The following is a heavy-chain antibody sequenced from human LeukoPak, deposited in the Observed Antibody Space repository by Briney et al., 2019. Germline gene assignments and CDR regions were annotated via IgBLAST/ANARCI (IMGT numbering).Heavy chain of an antibody. CDR3: ARGPDYYDSNGYYSRGFDY. D-gene: IGHD3-22*01. CDR1: GYPINIDYS. V-gene: IGHV4-38-2*02. Sequence: SETLSLTCFVSGYPINIDYSWGWIRQSPGKGLEWIGVISPKGITYYNPSLRGRVSISPDTSKKQFSLKLSSVTAADTAVYYCARGPDYYDSNGYYSRGFDYWGQGTLVTVSS. J-gene: IGHJ4*02. CDR2: ISPKGIT.